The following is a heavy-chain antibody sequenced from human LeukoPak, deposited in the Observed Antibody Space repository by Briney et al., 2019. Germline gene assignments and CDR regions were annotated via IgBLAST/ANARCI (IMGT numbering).Heavy chain of an antibody. Sequence: SETLSLTCTVSGGSISGYYWTWIRQPPGKGLEWIGCIHYSGSTNYNPSLKSRVTISLDTSKNQFSLKLGSVTAADTAVYYCARGPSYSSSWCHFDYWGQGTLVTVPS. D-gene: IGHD6-13*01. V-gene: IGHV4-59*01. J-gene: IGHJ4*02. CDR1: GGSISGYY. CDR3: ARGPSYSSSWCHFDY. CDR2: IHYSGST.